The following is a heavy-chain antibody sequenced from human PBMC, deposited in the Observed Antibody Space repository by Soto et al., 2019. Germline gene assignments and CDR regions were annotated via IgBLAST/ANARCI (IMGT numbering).Heavy chain of an antibody. J-gene: IGHJ3*02. D-gene: IGHD6-6*01. CDR3: AKDLLRSIAALGHDAFDI. Sequence: GGSLRLSCAASGFTFSSYAMSWVRQAPGKGLEWVSAISGSGGSTYYADSVKGRFTISRDNSKNTLYLQMNSLRAEDTAVYYCAKDLLRSIAALGHDAFDIWGQGTMVTVSS. CDR1: GFTFSSYA. V-gene: IGHV3-23*01. CDR2: ISGSGGST.